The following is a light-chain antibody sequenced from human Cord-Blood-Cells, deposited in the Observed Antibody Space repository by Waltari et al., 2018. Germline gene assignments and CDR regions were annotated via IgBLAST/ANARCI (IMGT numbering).Light chain of an antibody. CDR1: SSDVGGYNY. V-gene: IGLV2-14*01. J-gene: IGLJ1*01. CDR3: SSYTSSSTLDYV. CDR2: EVS. Sequence: QSALTQPASVSGSPGQSITISCTGTSSDVGGYNYVSWYQQHPGKAPKLMIYEVSNRPSGFPNCFSGSKSGTTASLTISWLQAEDEADYYCSSYTSSSTLDYVFGTGTKVTVL.